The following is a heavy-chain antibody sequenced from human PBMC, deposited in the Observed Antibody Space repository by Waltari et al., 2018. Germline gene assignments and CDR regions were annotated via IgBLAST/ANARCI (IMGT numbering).Heavy chain of an antibody. CDR2: ISWNSGSI. V-gene: IGHV3-9*01. CDR1: GFPFDDYA. J-gene: IGHJ6*03. Sequence: EVQLVETWGGVVQSGRYLRLSCAASGFPFDDYAMHGVRQAPGKGLEWVSGISWNSGSIGYADSVKGRFTISRDNAKNSLYLQMNSLRAEDTALYYCAKDQGDGDYYYYYMDVWGKGTTVTVSS. D-gene: IGHD4-17*01. CDR3: AKDQGDGDYYYYYMDV.